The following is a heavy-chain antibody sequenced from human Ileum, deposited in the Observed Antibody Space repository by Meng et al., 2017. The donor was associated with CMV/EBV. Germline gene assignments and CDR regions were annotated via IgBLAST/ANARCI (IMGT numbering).Heavy chain of an antibody. CDR3: ARGDCTGYSCYMDV. CDR2: IIITGETM. D-gene: IGHD2-15*01. J-gene: IGHJ6*02. Sequence: GESLKISCAGSGFTFGAYEMNWVRQAPGKGLEWVAHIIITGETMHYGESVKGRFTISRDNAKNSVYLQMNSLRAEDTARYYCARGDCTGYSCYMDVWGQGTSVTVSS. V-gene: IGHV3-48*03. CDR1: GFTFGAYE.